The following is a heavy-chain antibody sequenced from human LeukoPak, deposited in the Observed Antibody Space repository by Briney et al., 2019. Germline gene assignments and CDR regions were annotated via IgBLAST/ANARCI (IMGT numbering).Heavy chain of an antibody. Sequence: GGSLRLSCVASGFTFSDCYMDWVRQAPGKGLEWVGRARNKANSHTTEYAASVKGRFIISRDDSKSSLYLQMNSLKTEDTAVYFCARRGFSDSRGYYPDFDYWGRGTLVTVSS. V-gene: IGHV3-72*01. CDR3: ARRGFSDSRGYYPDFDY. D-gene: IGHD3-22*01. CDR2: ARNKANSHTT. CDR1: GFTFSDCY. J-gene: IGHJ4*02.